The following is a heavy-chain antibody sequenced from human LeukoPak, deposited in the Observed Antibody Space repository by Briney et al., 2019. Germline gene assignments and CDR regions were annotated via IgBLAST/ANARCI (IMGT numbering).Heavy chain of an antibody. V-gene: IGHV1-2*02. CDR2: INPNGGGT. J-gene: IGHJ5*02. CDR3: ARAFEGGFDP. CDR1: GYTFTSYG. D-gene: IGHD3-16*01. Sequence: ASVKVSCKASGYTFTSYGISWVRQAPGQGLEWMGRINPNGGGTNYAQKFQGRVTMTRDTSITTAYMELSRLKSDDTAVYYCARAFEGGFDPWGQGTLVTVSS.